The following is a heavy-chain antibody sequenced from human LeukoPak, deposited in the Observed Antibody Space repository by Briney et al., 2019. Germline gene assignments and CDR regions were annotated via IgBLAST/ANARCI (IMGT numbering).Heavy chain of an antibody. Sequence: ASVKVSCKASGGTFSSYAISWVRQAPGQGLEWMGGIIPRFGTANYAQKLQGRVTITADEFMSTAYMELSRLRSDDTAMYYCARDKLGLGELSLYDQWGQGTLVTVFS. D-gene: IGHD3-16*02. CDR1: GGTFSSYA. CDR3: ARDKLGLGELSLYDQ. J-gene: IGHJ5*02. V-gene: IGHV1-69*13. CDR2: IIPRFGTA.